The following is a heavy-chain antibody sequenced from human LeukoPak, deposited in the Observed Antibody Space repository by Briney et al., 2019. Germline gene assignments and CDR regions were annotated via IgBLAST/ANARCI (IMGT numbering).Heavy chain of an antibody. CDR2: IHTSGIT. Sequence: SETLSLTCTVSGGSISSHYWSWLRQPAGKGLEYIGRIHTSGITNYNPSLKSRVTMSGDTSKNQFYLNLRSVTAADTAVYYCARDLGSNYVYFDYWGQGSLVTVSS. V-gene: IGHV4-4*07. D-gene: IGHD1-26*01. J-gene: IGHJ4*02. CDR1: GGSISSHY. CDR3: ARDLGSNYVYFDY.